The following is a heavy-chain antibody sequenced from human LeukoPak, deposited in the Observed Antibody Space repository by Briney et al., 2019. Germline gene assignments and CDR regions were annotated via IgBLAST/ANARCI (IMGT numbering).Heavy chain of an antibody. D-gene: IGHD1-26*01. Sequence: SVKVSCKAAGGTFSSYAISWVRQAPGQGLEWMGGIIPIFGTANYAQKFQGRVTITADESTSTAYMELSSLRSEDMAVYYCGRGSYPDAFDIWGQGTMVTVSS. CDR1: GGTFSSYA. CDR2: IIPIFGTA. CDR3: GRGSYPDAFDI. J-gene: IGHJ3*02. V-gene: IGHV1-69*13.